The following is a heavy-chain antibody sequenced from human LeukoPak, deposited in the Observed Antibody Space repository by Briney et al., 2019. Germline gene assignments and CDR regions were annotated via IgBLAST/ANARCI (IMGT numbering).Heavy chain of an antibody. Sequence: ASVKVSCKASGYTFTDHYVHWLRQAPGQGLEWMGWINSKTGGTNYAAKFQGRVTMTGDTSISTAYMELSSLTFDDTAIYYCARNAMSDYWGQGTLVTVSS. CDR2: INSKTGGT. V-gene: IGHV1-2*02. CDR3: ARNAMSDY. D-gene: IGHD2-2*01. J-gene: IGHJ4*02. CDR1: GYTFTDHY.